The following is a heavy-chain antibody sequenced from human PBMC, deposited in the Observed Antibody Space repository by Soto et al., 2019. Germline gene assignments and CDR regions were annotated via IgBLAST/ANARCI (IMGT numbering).Heavy chain of an antibody. CDR1: GFTFSSYW. D-gene: IGHD3-10*01. CDR3: ARATGADKEDY. CDR2: IKEDGSEK. Sequence: EVQLVESGGGLVQPGGSLRLSCAASGFTFSSYWMSWVRQAPGKGVEWVANIKEDGSEKYYVDSVKGRFTISRDNAKNSLYLQMNSLRAEDTAVYYCARATGADKEDYWGQGTLVTVSS. V-gene: IGHV3-7*04. J-gene: IGHJ4*02.